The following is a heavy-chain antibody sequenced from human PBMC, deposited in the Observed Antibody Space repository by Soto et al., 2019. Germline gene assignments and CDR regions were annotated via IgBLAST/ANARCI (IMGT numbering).Heavy chain of an antibody. Sequence: SQTLALTCVISGDSVSSSTAAWSWIRKSPSRGLEWLGRTYYRSKWYNDYAVSVESRITINPDTAKNQLSLQLNSVTPEDTALYYCVGEHGNDTFDIWGPGAIVTVS. CDR3: VGEHGNDTFDI. CDR1: GDSVSSSTAA. J-gene: IGHJ3*02. CDR2: TYYRSKWYN. V-gene: IGHV6-1*01. D-gene: IGHD2-15*01.